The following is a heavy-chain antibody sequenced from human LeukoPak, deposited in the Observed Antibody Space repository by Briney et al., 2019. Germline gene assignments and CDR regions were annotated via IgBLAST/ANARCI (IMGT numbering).Heavy chain of an antibody. CDR2: ISGSGGST. CDR3: AKSGKLAYGDYGGYFDY. J-gene: IGHJ4*02. V-gene: IGHV3-23*01. Sequence: PGGSLRLSCAASGFTFSSYAMSWVRQAPGKGLEWVSAISGSGGSTYYADSVKGRFTISRDNSKNTLYLQMNSLRAEDTAVYYCAKSGKLAYGDYGGYFDYWGQGTLVTVSS. D-gene: IGHD4-17*01. CDR1: GFTFSSYA.